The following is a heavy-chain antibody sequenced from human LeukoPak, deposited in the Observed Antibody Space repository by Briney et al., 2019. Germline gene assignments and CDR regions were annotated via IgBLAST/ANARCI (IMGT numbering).Heavy chain of an antibody. J-gene: IGHJ4*02. D-gene: IGHD3-10*01. CDR1: GFSFSSYE. CDR2: ITHSSSYT. Sequence: GGSLRLSCAASGFSFSSYEMNWVRQAPGKGLEWVSYITHSSSYTKYADSLEGRLTISRDNAKNSLYLQMNSLRAEDTAVYYCARGGKVGGYYVYWGQGTLVTVSS. CDR3: ARGGKVGGYYVY. V-gene: IGHV3-21*05.